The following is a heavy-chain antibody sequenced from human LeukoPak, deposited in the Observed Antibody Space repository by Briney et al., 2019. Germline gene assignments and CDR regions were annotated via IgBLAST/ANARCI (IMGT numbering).Heavy chain of an antibody. CDR3: AKGRRDGHNFDFDY. Sequence: ASVKVSCKASGYTFTGYYIHWVRQAPGQGLEWMGWISAYNGNTNYAQKLQGRVTMTTDTSTSTAYMELRSLRSDDTAAYYCAKGRRDGHNFDFDYWGQGTLVTVSS. D-gene: IGHD5-24*01. CDR1: GYTFTGYY. CDR2: ISAYNGNT. J-gene: IGHJ4*02. V-gene: IGHV1-18*04.